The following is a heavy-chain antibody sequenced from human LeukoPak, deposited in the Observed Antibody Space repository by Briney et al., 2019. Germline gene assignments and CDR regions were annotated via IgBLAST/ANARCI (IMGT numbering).Heavy chain of an antibody. CDR2: IYYSGST. Sequence: SETLSLTCTVSGGSISSSSYYWGWIRQPPGKGLEWIGSIYYSGSTYYNPSLKSRVTVSVDTSKNQFSLKLSSVTAADTAVYYCARQNRRTSWYNSYYYGMDVWGQGTTVTVSS. CDR3: ARQNRRTSWYNSYYYGMDV. J-gene: IGHJ6*02. CDR1: GGSISSSSYY. V-gene: IGHV4-39*01. D-gene: IGHD6-13*01.